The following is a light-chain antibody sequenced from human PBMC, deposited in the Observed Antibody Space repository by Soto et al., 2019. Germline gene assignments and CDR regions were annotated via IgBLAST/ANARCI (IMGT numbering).Light chain of an antibody. V-gene: IGKV3-20*01. Sequence: EIVLTQSPGTLSLSPGERATLSCRASQSVSSNYLAWYQQKPGQAPRLLIYGASSRATGIPDRFSGSGSGTDFTLAISRLEPEDLAVYYCQPYGSSTWTFGLGTTVEI. J-gene: IGKJ1*01. CDR1: QSVSSNY. CDR3: QPYGSSTWT. CDR2: GAS.